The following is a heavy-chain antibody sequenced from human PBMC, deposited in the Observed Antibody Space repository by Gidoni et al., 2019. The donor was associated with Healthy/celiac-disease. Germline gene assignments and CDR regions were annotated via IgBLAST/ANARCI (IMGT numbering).Heavy chain of an antibody. V-gene: IGHV3-7*01. D-gene: IGHD5-18*01. Sequence: EVQLVESGGGLVQPGGSLRPSCAASGSTFSSYWMSWVRQAPGKGLEWVANIKQEGSEKYYVDSVKGRFTISRDNAKNSLYLQMNSLRAEDTAVYYCAREPYSYGSYFDYWGQGTLVTVSS. CDR2: IKQEGSEK. J-gene: IGHJ4*02. CDR3: AREPYSYGSYFDY. CDR1: GSTFSSYW.